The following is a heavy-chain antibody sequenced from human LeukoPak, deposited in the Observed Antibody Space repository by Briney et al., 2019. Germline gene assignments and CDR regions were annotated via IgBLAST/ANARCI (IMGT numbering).Heavy chain of an antibody. V-gene: IGHV3-33*06. J-gene: IGHJ4*02. Sequence: GRSLRLSCAASGFTFSSYGMHWVRQAPGKGLEWVAVIWYDGGNKYYADSVKGRFTISRDNSKNTLYLQMNSLRAEDTAVYYCAKGSFNYYDSSGYYSDYWGQGTLVTVSS. CDR1: GFTFSSYG. CDR3: AKGSFNYYDSSGYYSDY. D-gene: IGHD3-22*01. CDR2: IWYDGGNK.